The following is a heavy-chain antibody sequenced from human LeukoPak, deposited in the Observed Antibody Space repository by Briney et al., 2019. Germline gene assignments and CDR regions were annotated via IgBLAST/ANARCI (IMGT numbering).Heavy chain of an antibody. CDR1: GGSFSGYY. V-gene: IGHV4-34*01. CDR3: ARGVVLDY. CDR2: INHSGST. J-gene: IGHJ4*02. Sequence: ASETLSLTCAVYGGSFSGYYWSWIRQPPGKGLEWIGEINHSGSTNYNPSLKSRVTISVDTSKNQFSLKLSSVTAADTAVYYCARGVVLDYWDQGTLVTVSS. D-gene: IGHD2-15*01.